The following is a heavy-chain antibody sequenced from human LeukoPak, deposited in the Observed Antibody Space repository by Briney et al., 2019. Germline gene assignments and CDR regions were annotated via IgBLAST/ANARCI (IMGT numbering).Heavy chain of an antibody. V-gene: IGHV4-31*03. Sequence: SETLSLTCTVSGGSINNGGYYWSWIRQHPGKGLEWIGYTYYSGSSYYNPSLRSRVTISVDTSKNHFSLKLSTVTAADTAVYYCARNRDGYNSFDYWGQGTLVTVSS. CDR2: TYYSGSS. CDR3: ARNRDGYNSFDY. D-gene: IGHD5-24*01. J-gene: IGHJ4*02. CDR1: GGSINNGGYY.